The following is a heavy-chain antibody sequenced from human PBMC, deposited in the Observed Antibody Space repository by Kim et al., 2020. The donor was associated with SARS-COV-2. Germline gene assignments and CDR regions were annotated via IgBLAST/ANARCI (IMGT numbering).Heavy chain of an antibody. CDR3: ARGVGYYFND. J-gene: IGHJ4*02. V-gene: IGHV3-23*01. CDR2: ST. D-gene: IGHD1-26*01. Sequence: STYYADPGKGRFTISRDNSKNTLYLQMNSLRAEDTAVYYCARGVGYYFNDWGQGTLVAVSS.